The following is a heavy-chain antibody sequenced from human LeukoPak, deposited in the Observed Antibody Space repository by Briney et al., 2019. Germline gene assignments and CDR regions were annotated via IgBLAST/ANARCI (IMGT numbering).Heavy chain of an antibody. CDR2: INHSGST. CDR3: ARDVPYGGNHFDY. CDR1: GGSFSGYY. J-gene: IGHJ4*02. D-gene: IGHD4-23*01. Sequence: SETLSLTCAVYGGSFSGYYWSWIRQPPGKGLEWIGEINHSGSTNYNPSLMSRVTISVDTSKNQFSLKLSSVTAADTAVYYCARDVPYGGNHFDYWGQGTLVTVSS. V-gene: IGHV4-34*01.